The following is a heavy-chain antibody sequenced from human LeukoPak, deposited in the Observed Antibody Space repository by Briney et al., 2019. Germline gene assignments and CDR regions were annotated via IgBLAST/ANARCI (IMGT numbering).Heavy chain of an antibody. V-gene: IGHV4-38-2*01. J-gene: IGHJ4*02. CDR2: IYRDGST. D-gene: IGHD6-25*01. CDR1: SYPISSGYY. CDR3: ARLAAATSFDY. Sequence: SETLSLTCAVSSYPISSGYYWGWIRQPPGKGLEWTGSIYRDGSTYYNPSLKSRVTISVDTSRNQFSLDLSSVTAADTAVYYCARLAAATSFDYWGQGTLVTVSS.